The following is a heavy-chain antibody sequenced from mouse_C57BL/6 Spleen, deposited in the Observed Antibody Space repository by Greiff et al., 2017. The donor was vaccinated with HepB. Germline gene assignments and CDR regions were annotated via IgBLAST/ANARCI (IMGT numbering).Heavy chain of an antibody. CDR2: IYPRSGNT. V-gene: IGHV1-81*01. CDR1: GYTFTSYG. CDR3: ARGGSTMVSYYFDY. Sequence: QVQLKQSGAELARPGASVKLSCKASGYTFTSYGISWVKQRTGQGLEWIGEIYPRSGNTYYNEKFKGKATLTADKSSSTAYMELRSLTSEDSAVYFCARGGSTMVSYYFDYWGQGTTLTVSS. D-gene: IGHD2-2*01. J-gene: IGHJ2*01.